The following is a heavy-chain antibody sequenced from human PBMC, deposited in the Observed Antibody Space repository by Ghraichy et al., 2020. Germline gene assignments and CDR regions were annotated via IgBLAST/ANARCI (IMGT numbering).Heavy chain of an antibody. D-gene: IGHD5-18*01. J-gene: IGHJ4*02. V-gene: IGHV3-7*01. CDR3: VRGYSHPGV. Sequence: GGSLRLSCAASGFTFTTYWMSWVRQAPGKGLEWVANIKQDGSEKYYVDSVEGRFTISRDNAKNSLYLQMNSLRAEDTAIYYCVRGYSHPGVWGQGTLVTVSS. CDR2: IKQDGSEK. CDR1: GFTFTTYW.